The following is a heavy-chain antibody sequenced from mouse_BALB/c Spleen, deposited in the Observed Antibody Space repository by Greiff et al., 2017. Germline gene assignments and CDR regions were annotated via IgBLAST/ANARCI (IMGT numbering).Heavy chain of an antibody. CDR2: ISSGGST. CDR1: GFTFSSYA. J-gene: IGHJ3*01. D-gene: IGHD2-4*01. V-gene: IGHV5-6-5*01. Sequence: EVKVVESGGGLVKPGGSLKLSCAASGFTFSSYAMSWVRQTPAKRLEWVASISSGGSTYYPDSVKGRFTISRDNARNILYLQMSSLRSEDTAMYYCARGGLPSWFAYWGQGTLVTVSA. CDR3: ARGGLPSWFAY.